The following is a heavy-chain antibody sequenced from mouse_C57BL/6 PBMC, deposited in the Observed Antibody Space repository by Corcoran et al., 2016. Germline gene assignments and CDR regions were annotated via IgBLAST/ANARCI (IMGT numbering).Heavy chain of an antibody. CDR2: INPNNGGT. CDR1: GYTFTDYN. J-gene: IGHJ4*01. CDR3: ARGGAMDY. Sequence: EFPLQQSGPELVKPGASVKIPCKASGYTFTDYNMDWVKQSHGKSLEWIGDINPNNGGTIYNQKFKGKATLTVDKSSSTAYMELRSLTSEDTAVYYCARGGAMDYWGQGTSVTVSS. V-gene: IGHV1-18*01.